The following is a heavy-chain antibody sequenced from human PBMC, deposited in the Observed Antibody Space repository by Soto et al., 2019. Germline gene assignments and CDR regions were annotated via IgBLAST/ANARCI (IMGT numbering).Heavy chain of an antibody. J-gene: IGHJ6*02. V-gene: IGHV6-1*01. Sequence: PSQAIPRTCVISGNSDSSNSAAWIWIRQSPSRGLEWLGRTYYRSKWYNDYAVSVKSRITINPDTAKNQFSLHLDSGIAEDTAGNCGSCVAPLGVMDVRGQGSTVTVSS. CDR1: GNSDSSNSAA. CDR3: SCVAPLGVMDV. D-gene: IGHD3-10*01. CDR2: TYYRSKWYN.